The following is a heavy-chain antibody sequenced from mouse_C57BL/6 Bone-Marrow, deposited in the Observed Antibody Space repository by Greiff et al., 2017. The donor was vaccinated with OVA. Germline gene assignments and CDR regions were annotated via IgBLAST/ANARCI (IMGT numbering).Heavy chain of an antibody. CDR3: ATTRCAMDY. CDR2: ISYDGSN. D-gene: IGHD2-12*01. J-gene: IGHJ4*01. Sequence: ESGPGLVKPSQSLSLTCSATGYSITSGYYWNWSRHVPGNKLEWMGFISYDGSNNYNPSLKNRISITRDTSKNQFFLKLNCVTTEDTATYYCATTRCAMDYWGQGTSVTVSS. V-gene: IGHV3-6*01. CDR1: GYSITSGYY.